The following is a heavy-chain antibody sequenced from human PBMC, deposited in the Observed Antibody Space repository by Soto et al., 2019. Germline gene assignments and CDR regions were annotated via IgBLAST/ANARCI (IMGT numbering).Heavy chain of an antibody. V-gene: IGHV4-34*01. CDR3: ARGRYYYGSGSYYPRANWFDP. Sequence: SETLSLTCAVYGGSFSGYYWSWIRQPPGKGLEWIGEINHSGSTNYNPSLKSRVTISVDTSKNQFSLKLSSVTAADTAVYYCARGRYYYGSGSYYPRANWFDPWGQGTLVTVSS. J-gene: IGHJ5*02. CDR1: GGSFSGYY. D-gene: IGHD3-10*01. CDR2: INHSGST.